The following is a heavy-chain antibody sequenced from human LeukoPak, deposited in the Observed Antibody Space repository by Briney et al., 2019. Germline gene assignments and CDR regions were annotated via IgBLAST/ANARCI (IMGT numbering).Heavy chain of an antibody. CDR3: AREYSSSGVYYYYYMDV. V-gene: IGHV4-59*12. CDR1: GSSISSYY. J-gene: IGHJ6*03. D-gene: IGHD6-6*01. CDR2: IYYSGST. Sequence: PSETLSLTCTVSGSSISSYYWSWIRQPPGKGLEWIGYIYYSGSTNYNPSLKSRVTMSVDTSKSQFSLKLSSVTAADTAVYYCAREYSSSGVYYYYYMDVWGKGTTVTVSS.